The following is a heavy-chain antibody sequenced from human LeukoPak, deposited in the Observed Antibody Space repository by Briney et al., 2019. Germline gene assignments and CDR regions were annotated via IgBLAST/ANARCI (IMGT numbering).Heavy chain of an antibody. Sequence: GGSLRLSCAASGFPFSSYSMNWVRQAPGKGLEWVSSISSSSSYIYYADSVEGRFTISRDSAKNSLFLQMNSLRAEDTAVYYCARDQGWEPTFHFDSWGPGILVTVSS. CDR1: GFPFSSYS. J-gene: IGHJ4*02. D-gene: IGHD1-26*01. V-gene: IGHV3-21*01. CDR3: ARDQGWEPTFHFDS. CDR2: ISSSSSYI.